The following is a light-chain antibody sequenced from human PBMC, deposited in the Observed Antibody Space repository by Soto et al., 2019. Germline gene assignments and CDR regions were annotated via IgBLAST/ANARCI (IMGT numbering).Light chain of an antibody. CDR1: SSNIGAGYG. Sequence: QSVLTQPPSVSGAPGQRVTISCTGSSSNIGAGYGVHSYQQLPGTAPKLLIYGNSNRPSGVPDRFSGSKSGTSASLAITGLQPEDEADYYCQSYDSSLSGWVFGGGTKLTV. CDR3: QSYDSSLSGWV. V-gene: IGLV1-40*01. CDR2: GNS. J-gene: IGLJ3*02.